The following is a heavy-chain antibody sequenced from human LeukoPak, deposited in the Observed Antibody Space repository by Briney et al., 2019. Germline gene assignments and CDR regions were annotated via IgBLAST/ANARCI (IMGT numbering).Heavy chain of an antibody. CDR2: IYYSGST. D-gene: IGHD4-17*01. Sequence: SETLSLTCTVSGGSISSSSYSWGWIRQPPGKGLEWIGSIYYSGSTYYNPSLKSRVTISVDTSKNQFSLKLSSVTAADTAVYYCARHYDYASSLGAFDIWGQGTMVTVSS. CDR3: ARHYDYASSLGAFDI. CDR1: GGSISSSSYS. V-gene: IGHV4-39*01. J-gene: IGHJ3*02.